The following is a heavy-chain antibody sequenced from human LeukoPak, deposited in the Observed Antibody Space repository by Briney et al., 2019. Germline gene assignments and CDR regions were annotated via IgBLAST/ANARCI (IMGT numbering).Heavy chain of an antibody. V-gene: IGHV1-69*13. CDR2: IIPIFGTA. J-gene: IGHJ4*02. CDR3: ARDLSSTSNWELDY. Sequence: SVKVSCKASGGTFRSDAISWVRQAPGQGLEWMGGIIPIFGTANYAQKLQGRVTITADESTSTAYMELSSVRSDDTAVYYCARDLSSTSNWELDYWGQGTLVTVSS. D-gene: IGHD7-27*01. CDR1: GGTFRSDA.